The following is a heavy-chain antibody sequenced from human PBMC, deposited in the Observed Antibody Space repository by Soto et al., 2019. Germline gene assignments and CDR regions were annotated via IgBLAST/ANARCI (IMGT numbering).Heavy chain of an antibody. V-gene: IGHV4-59*01. D-gene: IGHD5-18*01. J-gene: IGHJ5*02. CDR3: ARGQVAGGYSYGLNWFDP. CDR1: GGSISSYY. CDR2: IYYSGST. Sequence: LSLTCTVSGGSISSYYWSWIRQPPGKGLEWIGYIYYSGSTNYNPSLKSRVTISVDTSKNQFSLKLSSVTAADTAVYYCARGQVAGGYSYGLNWFDPWGQGTLVTVSS.